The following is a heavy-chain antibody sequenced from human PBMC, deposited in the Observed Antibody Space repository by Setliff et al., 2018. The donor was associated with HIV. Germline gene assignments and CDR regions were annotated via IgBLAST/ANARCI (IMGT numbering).Heavy chain of an antibody. CDR2: IKQDGSEK. CDR1: GFTFSNYW. J-gene: IGHJ4*02. D-gene: IGHD3-10*01. Sequence: TGGSLRLSCAASGFTFSNYWMSWVRQAPGKGLEWVANIKQDGSEKYYVDSVKGRFTISRDNAKNSLYLQMNSLRAEDTAVYYCARAGTRVRSGSYSQQWGQGTLVTVSS. CDR3: ARAGTRVRSGSYSQQ. V-gene: IGHV3-7*03.